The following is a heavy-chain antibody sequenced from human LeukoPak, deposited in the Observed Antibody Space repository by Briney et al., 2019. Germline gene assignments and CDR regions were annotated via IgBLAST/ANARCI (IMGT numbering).Heavy chain of an antibody. J-gene: IGHJ4*02. CDR2: IYYSGST. V-gene: IGHV4-59*08. CDR3: ARHALHYGDYELAYYFDY. Sequence: SETLSLTCTVSGGSISSYYWSWIRQPPGKGLEWIGYIYYSGSTNYNPSLKSRVTVSVDTSKNQFSLKLSSVTAADTAVYYCARHALHYGDYELAYYFDYWGQGTLVTVSS. D-gene: IGHD4-17*01. CDR1: GGSISSYY.